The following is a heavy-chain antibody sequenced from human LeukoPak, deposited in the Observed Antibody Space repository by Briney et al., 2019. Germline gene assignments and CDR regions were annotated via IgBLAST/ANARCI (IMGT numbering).Heavy chain of an antibody. V-gene: IGHV3-23*01. CDR2: ISRSTGTT. CDR3: AKGGYFSFDM. J-gene: IGHJ3*02. D-gene: IGHD2-2*03. CDR1: GFTFSTYD. Sequence: QPGGSLRLSCAASGFTFSTYDMSWVRQTPGRGPQWVSLISRSTGTTYYADSVRGRFTISRDNSKNTLYLQMHSLRVEDTAIYFCAKGGYFSFDMWGQGTKVTVSS.